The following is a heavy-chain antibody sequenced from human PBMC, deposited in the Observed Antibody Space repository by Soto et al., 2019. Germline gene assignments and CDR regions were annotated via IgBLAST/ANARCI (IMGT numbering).Heavy chain of an antibody. CDR1: GFTFSSYA. V-gene: IGHV3-30-3*01. J-gene: IGHJ4*02. Sequence: GGSLRLSCAASGFTFSSYAMHWVRQAPGKGLEWVAVISYDGSNKYYADSVKGRFTISRDNSKNTLYLQMNSLRAEDTAVYYCARDGSVTTPTPKDYWGQGTLVTVSS. D-gene: IGHD4-4*01. CDR2: ISYDGSNK. CDR3: ARDGSVTTPTPKDY.